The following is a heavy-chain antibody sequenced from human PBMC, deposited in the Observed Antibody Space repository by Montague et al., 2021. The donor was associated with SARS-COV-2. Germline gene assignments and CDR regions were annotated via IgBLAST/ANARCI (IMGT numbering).Heavy chain of an antibody. D-gene: IGHD2-15*01. J-gene: IGHJ3*01. Sequence: TLSLTCTVSGGSISNGGYYCSWIRQHPGKGLEWIGYMYDSGSTYYNPSLTSRVTMSLNTSKNQFSLKLSSVTAADTAVYYCAGGGGVVVAAPYLWGQGTMVTVSS. CDR2: MYDSGST. V-gene: IGHV4-31*03. CDR3: AGGGGVVVAAPYL. CDR1: GGSISNGGYY.